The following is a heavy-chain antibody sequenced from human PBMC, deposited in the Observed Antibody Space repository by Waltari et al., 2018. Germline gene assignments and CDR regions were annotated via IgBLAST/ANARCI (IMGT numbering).Heavy chain of an antibody. CDR2: ISSSSSYI. CDR1: GFTFSSYS. J-gene: IGHJ4*02. Sequence: EVQLVESGGGLVKPGGSLRLSCAASGFTFSSYSMNWVRQAPGKGLEWVSSISSSSSYIYYADSVKGRFTIARDNAKNSLYLQRNSRRAEDTAVYYCARVPAIFWGQGTLVTVSS. V-gene: IGHV3-21*01. CDR3: ARVPAIF. D-gene: IGHD3-9*01.